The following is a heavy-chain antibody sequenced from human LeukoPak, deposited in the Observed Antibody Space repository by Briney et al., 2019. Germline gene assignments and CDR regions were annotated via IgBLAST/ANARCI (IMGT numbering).Heavy chain of an antibody. CDR2: IYYSGST. Sequence: SETLSLTCTVSGGSISSSSYYWGWIRQPPGKGLEWIGSIYYSGSTYYNPSLKSRVTISVDTSKNQFSLKLSSVTAADTAVYYCARPGYDSSGYAAFDIWGQGTMVTVSS. J-gene: IGHJ3*02. CDR1: GGSISSSSYY. CDR3: ARPGYDSSGYAAFDI. V-gene: IGHV4-39*01. D-gene: IGHD3-22*01.